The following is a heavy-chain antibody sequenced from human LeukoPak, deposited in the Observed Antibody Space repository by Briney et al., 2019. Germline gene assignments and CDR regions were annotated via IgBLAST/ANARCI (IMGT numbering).Heavy chain of an antibody. J-gene: IGHJ5*02. CDR2: IYYSGST. CDR1: GGSISSSSYY. V-gene: IGHV4-39*01. CDR3: ARLEDYDFWSGTNWFDP. Sequence: SETLSLTCTVSGGSISSSSYYWGWIRQPPGKGLEWIGSIYYSGSTYYNPSLKSRVTISVDTSKNRFSLKLSSVTAADTAVYYCARLEDYDFWSGTNWFDPWGQGTLVTVSS. D-gene: IGHD3-3*01.